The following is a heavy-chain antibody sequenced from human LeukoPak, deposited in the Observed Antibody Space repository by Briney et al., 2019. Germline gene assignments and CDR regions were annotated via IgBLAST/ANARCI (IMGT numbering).Heavy chain of an antibody. V-gene: IGHV3-30*18. Sequence: PGRSLRLSCAASGFTFSSYGMHWVRQAPGKGLEWVAVISYDGSNKYYADSAKGRFTISRDNSKNTLYLQMNSLRAEDTAVYYCAKGASSYDSSGYHSDAFDIWGQGTMVTVSS. CDR1: GFTFSSYG. CDR2: ISYDGSNK. D-gene: IGHD3-22*01. CDR3: AKGASSYDSSGYHSDAFDI. J-gene: IGHJ3*02.